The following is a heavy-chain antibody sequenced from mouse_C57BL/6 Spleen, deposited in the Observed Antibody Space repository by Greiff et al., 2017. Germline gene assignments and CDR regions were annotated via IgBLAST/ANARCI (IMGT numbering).Heavy chain of an antibody. Sequence: QVQLKESGAELVRPGTSVKMSCKASGYTFTNYWIGWAKQRPGHGLEWIGDIYPGGGYTNYNEKFKGKATLTADKSSSTAYMQFSSLTSEDSAIYYCARGGLLGETWAMDYWGQGTSVTVSS. V-gene: IGHV1-63*01. CDR1: GYTFTNYW. CDR2: IYPGGGYT. D-gene: IGHD3-1*01. J-gene: IGHJ4*01. CDR3: ARGGLLGETWAMDY.